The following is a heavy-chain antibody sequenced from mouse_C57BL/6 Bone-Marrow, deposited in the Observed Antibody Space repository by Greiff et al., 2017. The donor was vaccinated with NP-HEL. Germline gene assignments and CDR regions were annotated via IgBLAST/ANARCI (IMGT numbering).Heavy chain of an antibody. J-gene: IGHJ4*01. CDR1: GFTFSSYG. CDR3: ARDSGTTYAMDY. V-gene: IGHV5-6*01. Sequence: EVMLVESGGDLVKPGGSLKLSCAASGFTFSSYGMSWVRQTPDTRLEWVATISSGGSYTYYPDSVKGRFTISRDNAKNTLYLQMSSLKSEDTAMYYCARDSGTTYAMDYWGQGTSVTVSS. CDR2: ISSGGSYT. D-gene: IGHD4-1*01.